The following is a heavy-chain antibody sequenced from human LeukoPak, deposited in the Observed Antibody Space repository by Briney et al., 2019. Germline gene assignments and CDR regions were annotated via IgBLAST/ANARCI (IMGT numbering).Heavy chain of an antibody. CDR2: ISAYNGNT. Sequence: ASVKVSCKASGYTFTSYGISWVRQAPGQELEWMGWISAYNGNTNSQKLQGRVTMTTDTSTSTAYMELRSLRSDDTAVYYCAGGYSYGELDYWGQGTLVTVSS. CDR3: AGGYSYGELDY. V-gene: IGHV1-18*01. J-gene: IGHJ4*02. CDR1: GYTFTSYG. D-gene: IGHD5-18*01.